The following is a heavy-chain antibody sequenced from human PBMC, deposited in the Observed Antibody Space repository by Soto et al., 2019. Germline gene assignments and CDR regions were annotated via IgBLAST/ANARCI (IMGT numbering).Heavy chain of an antibody. V-gene: IGHV1-18*01. Sequence: ASVKVSCKASGYTFTSYGISWVRQAPGQGLEWMGWISAYNGNTSYAQKLQGRVTMTTDTSTSTAYMELRSLRSDDTAVYYCARADYYDFWSGLSTGDAFDIWGQGTMVTVSS. CDR2: ISAYNGNT. CDR3: ARADYYDFWSGLSTGDAFDI. D-gene: IGHD3-3*01. J-gene: IGHJ3*02. CDR1: GYTFTSYG.